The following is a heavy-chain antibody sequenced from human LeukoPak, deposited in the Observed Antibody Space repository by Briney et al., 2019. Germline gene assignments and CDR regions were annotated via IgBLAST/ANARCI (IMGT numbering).Heavy chain of an antibody. Sequence: GGSLRLSCAASGFTVSHHYMSWVRQAPGKGLEWVSVIYSGDSTYYADSVKGRFTISRDNSKNTLYLQMNSLRAEDTAVYYCARVLVVSGLLMGFDYWGQGTLVTVSS. CDR3: ARVLVVSGLLMGFDY. CDR2: IYSGDST. CDR1: GFTVSHHY. V-gene: IGHV3-53*01. J-gene: IGHJ4*02. D-gene: IGHD6-19*01.